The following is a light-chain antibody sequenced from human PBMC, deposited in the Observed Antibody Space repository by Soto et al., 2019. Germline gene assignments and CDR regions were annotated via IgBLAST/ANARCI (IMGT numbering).Light chain of an antibody. Sequence: DTQMTQSPSTLSASVGDRVTITCRASQSISSWLAWYQQKPGKAPKLLIYDASSLESGVPSRFSGSGSGTEFTLTISSLQPDDFATYYCQQYNSYSWPFGQGTKVDI. CDR1: QSISSW. V-gene: IGKV1-5*01. J-gene: IGKJ1*01. CDR2: DAS. CDR3: QQYNSYSWP.